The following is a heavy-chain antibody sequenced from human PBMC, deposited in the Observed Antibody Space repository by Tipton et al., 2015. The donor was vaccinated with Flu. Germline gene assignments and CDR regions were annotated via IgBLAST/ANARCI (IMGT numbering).Heavy chain of an antibody. J-gene: IGHJ4*02. D-gene: IGHD1-26*01. Sequence: SLRLSCAASGFTFDDYAMYWVRQTPGKGLDWVSGISWNSGSVAYADSVKGRFTISRDNAKNSLYLQMNSLRAEDTALYYCARVGYSGSAIDYWGQGTLVTVSS. V-gene: IGHV3-9*01. CDR1: GFTFDDYA. CDR2: ISWNSGSV. CDR3: ARVGYSGSAIDY.